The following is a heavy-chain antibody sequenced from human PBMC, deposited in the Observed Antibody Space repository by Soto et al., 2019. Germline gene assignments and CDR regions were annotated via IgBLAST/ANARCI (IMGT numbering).Heavy chain of an antibody. CDR1: GGSISSGDYY. Sequence: SETLSLTCTVSGGSISSGDYYWSWIRQPPGKGLEWIGYIYYSGSTYYNPSLKSRVTISVDTSKNQFSLKLSSVTAADTAVYYCARDDRSGHDAIDIWGQGTMVTVSS. CDR3: ARDDRSGHDAIDI. CDR2: IYYSGST. J-gene: IGHJ3*02. D-gene: IGHD3-22*01. V-gene: IGHV4-30-4*01.